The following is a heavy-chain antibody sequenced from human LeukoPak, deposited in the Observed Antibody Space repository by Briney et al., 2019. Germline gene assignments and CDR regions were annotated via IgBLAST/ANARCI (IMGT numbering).Heavy chain of an antibody. CDR3: AREGRNYVSFDY. CDR1: GFTFSDYG. Sequence: GGSLRLSCAASGFTFSDYGMHWVRQAPGKGLEWVAVIWYDGGNKYYADSVKGRFTISRDNSKNTLYLQMNSLRAEDTAVYYCAREGRNYVSFDYWGQGTLVTVSS. CDR2: IWYDGGNK. D-gene: IGHD4-11*01. V-gene: IGHV3-33*01. J-gene: IGHJ4*02.